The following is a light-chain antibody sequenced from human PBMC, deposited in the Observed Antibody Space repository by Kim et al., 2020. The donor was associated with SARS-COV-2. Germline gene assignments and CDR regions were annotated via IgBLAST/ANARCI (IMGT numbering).Light chain of an antibody. CDR2: DAS. CDR1: QSVYNW. Sequence: DTQMTQSPSTLSASVGDRVTITCRASQSVYNWMAWYQYKAGKAPKLLMYDASTLESGIPSRFSGSGYGTEFILTINSLHPDDFATYYCQQYNAYPHTFGQGTKVDIK. V-gene: IGKV1-5*01. J-gene: IGKJ2*01. CDR3: QQYNAYPHT.